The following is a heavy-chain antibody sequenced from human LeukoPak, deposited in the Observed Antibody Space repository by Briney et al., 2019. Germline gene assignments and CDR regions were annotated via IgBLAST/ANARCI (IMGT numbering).Heavy chain of an antibody. Sequence: ASVKVSCKASGYTFTGYYMHWVRQAPGQGLEWMGWINPNSGGTNYAQKFQGRVTMTRDTSISTAYMELSRLRSDDTAVYYCARDRYRKDGYNYIGYWGQGTLATASS. J-gene: IGHJ4*02. CDR3: ARDRYRKDGYNYIGY. CDR2: INPNSGGT. V-gene: IGHV1-2*02. CDR1: GYTFTGYY. D-gene: IGHD5-24*01.